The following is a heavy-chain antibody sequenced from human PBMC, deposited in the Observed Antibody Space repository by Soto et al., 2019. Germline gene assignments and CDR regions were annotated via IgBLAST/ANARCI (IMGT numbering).Heavy chain of an antibody. CDR2: IYYSGSTSGST. Sequence: QVQLQESGPGLVKPSGTLSLTCTVSGGSVSSGSDSWSWIRQPPGKGLEWIGYIYYSGSTSGSTNDTPSLKSRLTISLDTSKNQFSLMLSSVTAADTAVYYCARVVGGRSWNYFDHWGQGTLVTVSS. V-gene: IGHV4-61*01. J-gene: IGHJ4*02. D-gene: IGHD6-13*01. CDR1: GGSVSSGSDS. CDR3: ARVVGGRSWNYFDH.